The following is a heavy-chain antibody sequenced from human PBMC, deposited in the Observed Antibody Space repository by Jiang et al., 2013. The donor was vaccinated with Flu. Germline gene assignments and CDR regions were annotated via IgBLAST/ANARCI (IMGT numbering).Heavy chain of an antibody. CDR2: IIPILGIA. J-gene: IGHJ3*02. CDR1: GGTFSSYT. CDR3: ARISGYDLDDAFDI. Sequence: SGAEVKKPGASVKVSCKASGGTFSSYTISWVRQAPGQGLEWMGRIIPILGIANYAQKFQGRVTITADKSTSTAYMELSSLRSEDTAVYYCARISGYDLDDAFDIWGQGTMVTVSS. V-gene: IGHV1-69*04. D-gene: IGHD5-12*01.